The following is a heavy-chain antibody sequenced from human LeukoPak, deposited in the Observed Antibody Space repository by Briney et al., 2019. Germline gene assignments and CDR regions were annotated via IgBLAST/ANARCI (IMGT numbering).Heavy chain of an antibody. V-gene: IGHV3-23*01. CDR1: GFTFSNYA. CDR3: AKGDLSAAAGDF. CDR2: ISGSGGSI. D-gene: IGHD6-13*01. J-gene: IGHJ4*02. Sequence: QPGGSLRLSCAASGFTFSNYAMSWVLQAPGKGLEWVSIISGSGGSIYYADSVKGRFTISRDNSKKKFYLQMNSLRAEDTAVYYCAKGDLSAAAGDFWGQGTLVTVSS.